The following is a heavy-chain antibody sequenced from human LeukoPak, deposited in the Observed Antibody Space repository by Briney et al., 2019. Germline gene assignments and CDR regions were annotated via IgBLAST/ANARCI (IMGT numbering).Heavy chain of an antibody. CDR1: GFTFSSYA. Sequence: QPGGSLRLSCAASGFTFSSYAVSWVRQAPGKGLEWVALISYDGSNKYYADSVQGRFTISRDNSTNTLYLQMNSLRAEDTAVYYCAKGNLDYGGNSRGKWFEAWGQGTLVTVSS. CDR2: ISYDGSNK. CDR3: AKGNLDYGGNSRGKWFEA. D-gene: IGHD4-23*01. V-gene: IGHV3-30*18. J-gene: IGHJ5*02.